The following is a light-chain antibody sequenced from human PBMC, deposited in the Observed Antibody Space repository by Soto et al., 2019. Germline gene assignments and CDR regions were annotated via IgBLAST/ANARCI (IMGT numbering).Light chain of an antibody. J-gene: IGLJ1*01. CDR2: DVS. CDR3: PSYTPSSTYV. V-gene: IGLV2-14*03. CDR1: SSDVGAFNY. Sequence: QSVLTQPASVSGSPGQSIAISCTGTSSDVGAFNYVSWYQQHPGKAPKFMIFDVSSRPSGVSDHFSGSKSGNTASLTISGLQTKDEADYYCPSYTPSSTYVFGPGTKVTV.